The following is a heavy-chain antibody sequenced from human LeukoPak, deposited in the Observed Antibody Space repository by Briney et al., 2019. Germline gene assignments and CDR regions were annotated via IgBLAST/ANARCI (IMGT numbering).Heavy chain of an antibody. CDR3: ARATGDYDLG. CDR1: GFTVSNNY. Sequence: PGGSLRLSCAVSGFTVSNNYMSWVRQAPGKGLEWVSVIYSGGSTYYADSVKGRFTISRDNAKNSLLLQMNSLRAEDTAMYYCARATGDYDLGWGQGTLVTVS. V-gene: IGHV3-53*01. J-gene: IGHJ4*02. CDR2: IYSGGST. D-gene: IGHD3-3*01.